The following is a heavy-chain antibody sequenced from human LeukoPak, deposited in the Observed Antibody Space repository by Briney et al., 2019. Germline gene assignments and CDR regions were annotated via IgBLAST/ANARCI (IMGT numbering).Heavy chain of an antibody. V-gene: IGHV3-30-3*01. CDR1: GFTFSSYA. Sequence: GGSLRLSCAASGFTFSSYAMHWVRQAPGKGLEWVAVISYDGSNKYYADPVKGRFTISRDNSKNTLYLQMNSLRAEDTAVYYCARVADRSSTVGDYWGQGTLVTVSS. J-gene: IGHJ4*02. CDR3: ARVADRSSTVGDY. CDR2: ISYDGSNK. D-gene: IGHD6-6*01.